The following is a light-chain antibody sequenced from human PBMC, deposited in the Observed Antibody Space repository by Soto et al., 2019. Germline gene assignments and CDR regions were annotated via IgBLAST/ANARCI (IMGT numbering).Light chain of an antibody. CDR2: GAS. J-gene: IGKJ1*01. CDR1: QSISSW. Sequence: DIHITHSPSTVSASGVDXXTIXFRASQSISSWLAWYQQKPGSVPKLLIYGASTLQSGVPSRFSGGGSGTEFTLTISSLQPDDFATYYCQQYDNYSGTFGQGTKVDIK. V-gene: IGKV1-5*01. CDR3: QQYDNYSGT.